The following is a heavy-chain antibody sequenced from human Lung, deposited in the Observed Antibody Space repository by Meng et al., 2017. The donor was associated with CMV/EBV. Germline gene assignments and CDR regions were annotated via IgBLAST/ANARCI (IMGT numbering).Heavy chain of an antibody. V-gene: IGHV1-18*01. CDR2: ISIYNADT. CDR3: ARVSGQAYYDVKGGIIDY. J-gene: IGHJ4*02. D-gene: IGHD3-3*01. Sequence: FTSYGISWVRQAPGQGLEWIGRISIYNADTNYAQKVQSRVTMTTETSTSTAYMELRSLRSDDTAVYYCARVSGQAYYDVKGGIIDYWGQGTLVTVSS. CDR1: FTSYG.